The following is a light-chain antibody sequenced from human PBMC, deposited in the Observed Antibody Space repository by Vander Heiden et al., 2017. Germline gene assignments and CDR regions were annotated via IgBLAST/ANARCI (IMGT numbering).Light chain of an antibody. CDR2: DAS. CDR1: QSISSW. CDR3: QLYNGCLYT. Sequence: DIQMTQSPSTLSASVGDRVTITCRASQSISSWLAWYQQKPGKAPKLLIYDASSLESGVPSRFSGSGSRTEFTLTISSLQPDDFATYYCQLYNGCLYTFGQWTKMGIK. V-gene: IGKV1-5*01. J-gene: IGKJ2*01.